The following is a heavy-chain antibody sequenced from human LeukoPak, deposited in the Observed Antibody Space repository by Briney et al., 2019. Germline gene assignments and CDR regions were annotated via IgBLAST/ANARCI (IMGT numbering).Heavy chain of an antibody. Sequence: SETLSLTCTVSGGSISSYYWSWIRQPPGKGLEWIGYIYYSGSTNYNPSLKSRVTISVDTSKNQFSLKLSSVTAADTAVYYCARDAGYCSGGSCRTAFDPWGQGTLVTVSS. J-gene: IGHJ5*02. CDR3: ARDAGYCSGGSCRTAFDP. V-gene: IGHV4-59*12. CDR2: IYYSGST. CDR1: GGSISSYY. D-gene: IGHD2-15*01.